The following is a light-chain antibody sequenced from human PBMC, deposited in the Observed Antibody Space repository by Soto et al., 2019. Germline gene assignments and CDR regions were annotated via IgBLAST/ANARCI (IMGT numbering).Light chain of an antibody. V-gene: IGKV1-27*01. CDR2: AAS. CDR1: QGISNY. Sequence: DMQMTQSPSSLSASVGDRVTITSRASQGISNYLAWYQQKPGKVPKLLIYAASTLQSGVPSRFSGSGSGTDFTLTISSLQPEDVATYYCQKYNSAPRTFGPGTKVDIK. J-gene: IGKJ3*01. CDR3: QKYNSAPRT.